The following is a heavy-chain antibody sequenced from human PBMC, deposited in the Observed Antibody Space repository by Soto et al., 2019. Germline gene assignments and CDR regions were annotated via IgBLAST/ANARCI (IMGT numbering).Heavy chain of an antibody. Sequence: EVQLVESGGGLVQPGGSLRLSCAASGFVFSGYWMNWVRQAPGKGPEWVANIKRDGSEKYYVDSVKGRFTISRDNAKNSLYLQMNSLRAEDTAVYYCARDPGFGAFWATPYFDFWGPGSLVTVSS. D-gene: IGHD1-1*01. CDR2: IKRDGSEK. J-gene: IGHJ4*02. V-gene: IGHV3-7*01. CDR3: ARDPGFGAFWATPYFDF. CDR1: GFVFSGYW.